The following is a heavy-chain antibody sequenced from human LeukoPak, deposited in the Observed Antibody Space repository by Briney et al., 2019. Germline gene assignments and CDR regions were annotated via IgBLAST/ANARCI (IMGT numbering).Heavy chain of an antibody. D-gene: IGHD1-26*01. CDR1: GGTFSSYA. J-gene: IGHJ4*02. V-gene: IGHV1-69*05. CDR2: IIPIFGTA. CDR3: ARKGRSSEFDY. Sequence: GASVKVSCKASGGTFSSYAISWVRQAPGQGLEWMGGIIPIFGTANYAQKFQGRVTITTDESTNTAYMELNSLRSEDTAVYYCARKGRSSEFDYSGPGNLVTVSS.